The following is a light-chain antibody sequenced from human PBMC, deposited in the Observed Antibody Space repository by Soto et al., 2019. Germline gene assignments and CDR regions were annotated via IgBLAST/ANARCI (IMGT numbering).Light chain of an antibody. Sequence: EIVMTQSPATLSVSPGERVTLSCRANQSVSSNLAWYQQKPGQAPRLLLYGASTRATGIPARFSGSGSGTEFTLTISALESEDFAFYYCQQYNNWPPCTFGQGTKLEIK. J-gene: IGKJ2*02. CDR2: GAS. CDR3: QQYNNWPPCT. CDR1: QSVSSN. V-gene: IGKV3-15*01.